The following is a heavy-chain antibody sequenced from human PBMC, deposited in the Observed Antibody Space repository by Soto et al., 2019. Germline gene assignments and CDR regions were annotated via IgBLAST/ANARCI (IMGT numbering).Heavy chain of an antibody. V-gene: IGHV1-18*01. CDR3: AGGPPYYDILTGYYYYFDY. CDR1: GYTFTSYG. D-gene: IGHD3-9*01. CDR2: ISAYNGNT. J-gene: IGHJ4*02. Sequence: ASVKVSCKASGYTFTSYGISWVRQAPGQGLEWMGWISAYNGNTNYAQKLQGRVTMTTDTSTSTAYMELRSLRSDDTAVYYCAGGPPYYDILTGYYYYFDYWGQGTLVTVSS.